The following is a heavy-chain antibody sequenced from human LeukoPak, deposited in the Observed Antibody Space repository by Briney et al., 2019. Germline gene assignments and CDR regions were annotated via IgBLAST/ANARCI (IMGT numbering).Heavy chain of an antibody. V-gene: IGHV1-58*01. Sequence: GTSVTVSCKASGFTFTSSAVQWVRQARGKRLEWIGWIVVGSGNTNYAQKFQERVTITRDMSTSTAYMELSSLRSEDTAVYYCASEERGYSYGHNFDYWAREPWSPSPQ. CDR2: IVVGSGNT. J-gene: IGHJ4*02. CDR3: ASEERGYSYGHNFDY. CDR1: GFTFTSSA. D-gene: IGHD5-18*01.